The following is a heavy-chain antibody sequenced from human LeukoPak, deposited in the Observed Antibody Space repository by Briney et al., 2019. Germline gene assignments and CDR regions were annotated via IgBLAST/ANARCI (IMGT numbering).Heavy chain of an antibody. J-gene: IGHJ6*04. CDR3: AKLGYVHLSYLGMDV. V-gene: IGHV3-23*01. D-gene: IGHD1-1*01. CDR2: ISYRDGTT. Sequence: PGGSLRLSCAAFWFTLSSYAMRWVRPDPGKGLEWVSTISYRDGTTYHADSVWGRFTISRDNSKNTLYLQMNSLRAEDTAVYYCAKLGYVHLSYLGMDVWGKGTTVTVAS. CDR1: WFTLSSYA.